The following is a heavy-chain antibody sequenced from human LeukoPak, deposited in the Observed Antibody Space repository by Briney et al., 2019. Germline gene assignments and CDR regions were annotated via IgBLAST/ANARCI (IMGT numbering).Heavy chain of an antibody. V-gene: IGHV1-2*02. CDR2: INPNSGGT. D-gene: IGHD1-26*01. Sequence: ASVKVSCKASGYTFTGYYMHWVRLAPGQGLEWMGWINPNSGGTNYAQKFQGRVTMTRDTSISTAYMELSRLRSDDTAVYYCARGPSGSFPDDAFDIWGQGTMVTVSS. J-gene: IGHJ3*02. CDR1: GYTFTGYY. CDR3: ARGPSGSFPDDAFDI.